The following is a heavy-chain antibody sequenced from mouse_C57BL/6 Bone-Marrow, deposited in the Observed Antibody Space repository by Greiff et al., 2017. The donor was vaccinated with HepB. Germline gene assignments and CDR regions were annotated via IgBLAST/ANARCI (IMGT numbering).Heavy chain of an antibody. CDR1: GYTFTNYW. J-gene: IGHJ2*01. CDR2: IYPGGGYT. D-gene: IGHD2-1*01. V-gene: IGHV1-63*01. Sequence: QVQLKESGAELVRPGTSVKMSCKASGYTFTNYWIGWAKQRPGHGLEWIGDIYPGGGYTNYNEKFKGKATLTADKSSSTAYMQFSSLTSEDSAIYYCARRLYYGYYFDYWGQGTTLTVSS. CDR3: ARRLYYGYYFDY.